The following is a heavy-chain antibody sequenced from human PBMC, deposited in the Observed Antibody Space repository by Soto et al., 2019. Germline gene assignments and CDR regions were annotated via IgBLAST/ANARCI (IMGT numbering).Heavy chain of an antibody. V-gene: IGHV1-46*01. Sequence: ASVKVSCKASGYTFISYYMYWVRQAPGQGLEWMGIINPSGGSTTYAQKFQGRVTMTRDTSTSTVYMELSNVRSEDTAVYYCARGRFDYHYGMDVWGQGTTVTVSS. J-gene: IGHJ6*02. CDR3: ARGRFDYHYGMDV. D-gene: IGHD3-3*01. CDR2: INPSGGST. CDR1: GYTFISYY.